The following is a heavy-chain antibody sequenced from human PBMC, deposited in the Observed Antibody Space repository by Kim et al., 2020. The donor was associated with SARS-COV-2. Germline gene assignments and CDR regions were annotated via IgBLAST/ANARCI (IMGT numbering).Heavy chain of an antibody. CDR2: INHSGST. D-gene: IGHD5-18*01. CDR1: GGSFSGYY. V-gene: IGHV4-34*01. J-gene: IGHJ4*02. CDR3: ARGPYSYGHPSFDY. Sequence: SETLSLTCAVYGGSFSGYYWSWIRQPPGKGLEWIGEINHSGSTNYNPSLKSRVTISVDTSKNQFSLKLSSVTAADTAVYYCARGPYSYGHPSFDYWGQGT.